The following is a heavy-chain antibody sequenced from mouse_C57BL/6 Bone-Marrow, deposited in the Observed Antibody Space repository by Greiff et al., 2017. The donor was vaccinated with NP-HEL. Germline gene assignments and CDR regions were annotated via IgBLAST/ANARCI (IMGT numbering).Heavy chain of an antibody. J-gene: IGHJ4*01. CDR3: AIYYNYAMDY. CDR1: GYTFTNYW. V-gene: IGHV1-63*01. Sequence: VQLQQSGAELVRPGTSVKMSCKASGYTFTNYWIGWAKQRPGHGLEWIGDIYPGGGYTNYNEKFKGKATLTADKSSSTAYMQFSSLTSEDSAIYYGAIYYNYAMDYWGQGTSVTVSS. D-gene: IGHD2-1*01. CDR2: IYPGGGYT.